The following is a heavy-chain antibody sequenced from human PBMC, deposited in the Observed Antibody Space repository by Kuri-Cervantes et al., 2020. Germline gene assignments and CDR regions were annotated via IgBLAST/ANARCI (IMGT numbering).Heavy chain of an antibody. J-gene: IGHJ4*02. V-gene: IGHV4-39*01. CDR1: GGSVSGSNYH. CDR3: ARLYRSGWYYFDY. Sequence: SETLSLTCTVSGGSVSGSNYHWGWIRQPPGKGLEWIGSIYYSGSTYYNPSLKSRVTISVDTSKTQFSLKLSSVTAADTAIYYCARLYRSGWYYFDYWGQGTLVTVSS. D-gene: IGHD6-19*01. CDR2: IYYSGST.